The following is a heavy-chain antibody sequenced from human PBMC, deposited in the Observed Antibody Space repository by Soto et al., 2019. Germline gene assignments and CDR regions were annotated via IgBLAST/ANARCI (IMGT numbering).Heavy chain of an antibody. V-gene: IGHV1-18*01. CDR2: ISAYNGNT. CDR3: ARDRPPRFLEWPYYYYYGMDV. D-gene: IGHD3-3*01. CDR1: GYTFTSYG. Sequence: ASVKVSCKASGYTFTSYGISWVRQAPGQGREWMGWISAYNGNTNYAQKLRGRVTMTTDTSTSTAYMELRSLRSDDTAVYYCARDRPPRFLEWPYYYYYGMDVWGQGTTVTVSS. J-gene: IGHJ6*02.